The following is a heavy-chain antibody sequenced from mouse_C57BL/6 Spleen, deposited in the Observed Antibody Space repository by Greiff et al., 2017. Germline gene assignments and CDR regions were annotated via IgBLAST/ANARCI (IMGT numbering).Heavy chain of an antibody. Sequence: EVKLMESGGDLVKPGGSLKLSCAASGFTFSSYGMSWVRQTPDKRLEWVATISSGGSYTYYPDSVKGRFPISRDNAKNTLYLQMSSLKSEDTAMYYCARHNWAPYAMDYWGQGTSVTVSS. CDR3: ARHNWAPYAMDY. CDR1: GFTFSSYG. D-gene: IGHD4-1*01. CDR2: ISSGGSYT. V-gene: IGHV5-6*01. J-gene: IGHJ4*01.